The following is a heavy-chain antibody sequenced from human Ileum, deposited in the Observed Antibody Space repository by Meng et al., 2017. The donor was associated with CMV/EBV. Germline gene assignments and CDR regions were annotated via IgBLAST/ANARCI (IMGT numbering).Heavy chain of an antibody. Sequence: LSCAASGFTFSSYWMPWVRQAPGKGLVWVSSIKSDGSYTSYADSVKGRFTISRDNAKNTLYLQMNSLRAEDTAVYYCARDQRGAFDIWGQGTMVTVSS. J-gene: IGHJ3*02. CDR3: ARDQRGAFDI. CDR1: GFTFSSYW. V-gene: IGHV3-74*01. D-gene: IGHD3-10*01. CDR2: IKSDGSYT.